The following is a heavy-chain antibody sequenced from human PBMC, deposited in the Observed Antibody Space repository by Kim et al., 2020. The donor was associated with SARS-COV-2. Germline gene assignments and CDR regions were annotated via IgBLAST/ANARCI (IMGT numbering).Heavy chain of an antibody. CDR2: INAGNDDT. CDR3: ARDSPEAWGAFDI. J-gene: IGHJ3*02. V-gene: IGHV1-3*01. D-gene: IGHD3-16*01. Sequence: ASVKVSCKASGYSFGHYAMHWVRQAPGQSPEWMGWINAGNDDTKYSEKFQGRVTFSRDTSGSTLYMDLSSLRSEDTAVYYCARDSPEAWGAFDIWGQGTMVTVSS. CDR1: GYSFGHYA.